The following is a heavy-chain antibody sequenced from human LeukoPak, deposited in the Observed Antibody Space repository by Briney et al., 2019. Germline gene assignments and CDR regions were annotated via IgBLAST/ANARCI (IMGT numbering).Heavy chain of an antibody. CDR1: GFTFSSYA. Sequence: PGGSLRLSCAASGFTFSSYAMSWVRQAPGKGLKWVSAISGSGGSTYYADSVKGRFTISRDNAKNSLYLQMNSLRAEDTAVYYCARGNRPALIDYWGQGTLVTVSS. CDR3: ARGNRPALIDY. J-gene: IGHJ4*02. V-gene: IGHV3-23*01. CDR2: ISGSGGST.